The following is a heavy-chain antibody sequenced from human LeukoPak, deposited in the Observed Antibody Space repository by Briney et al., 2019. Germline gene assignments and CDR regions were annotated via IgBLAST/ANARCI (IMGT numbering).Heavy chain of an antibody. D-gene: IGHD3-10*01. J-gene: IGHJ6*03. V-gene: IGHV3-30*18. CDR1: GFTFSSYG. CDR3: AKGLGPLVRGVVPRTYYMDV. CDR2: ISYDGSSE. Sequence: GGSLRLSCVGSGFTFSSYGIHWVRQLPGKGPEWVAIISYDGSSEFYADSVRGRFKISRDNSKNTVNLQMNSLGVEDTAVYYCAKGLGPLVRGVVPRTYYMDVWGRGTTVTVSS.